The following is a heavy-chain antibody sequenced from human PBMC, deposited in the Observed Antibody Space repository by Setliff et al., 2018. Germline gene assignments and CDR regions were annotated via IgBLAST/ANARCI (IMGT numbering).Heavy chain of an antibody. Sequence: GGSLRLSCTTSGFTFFSYTMNWVRQAPGKGLEWVSAISGSGSNTFYADSVTGRFTISRDNSRNTISLQINDLRAEDTATYYCAKDRVNDGIWDFDSWGQGLLVTVSS. J-gene: IGHJ4*02. V-gene: IGHV3-23*01. CDR2: ISGSGSNT. CDR3: AKDRVNDGIWDFDS. D-gene: IGHD1-20*01. CDR1: GFTFFSYT.